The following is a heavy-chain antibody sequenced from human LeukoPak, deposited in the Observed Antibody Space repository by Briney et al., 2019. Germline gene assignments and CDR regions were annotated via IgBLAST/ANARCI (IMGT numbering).Heavy chain of an antibody. CDR1: GGSISSHY. V-gene: IGHV4-59*11. CDR2: IYYSGST. D-gene: IGHD4-23*01. Sequence: SETLSLTCTVSGGSISSHYWNWIRQPPGKGLEWIGYIYYSGSTNYNPSLESRVTISVDTSKNQFSLKLSSVTAADTAVYYCARETTVVTPGRSDVFDIWGQGTMVTVSS. CDR3: ARETTVVTPGRSDVFDI. J-gene: IGHJ3*02.